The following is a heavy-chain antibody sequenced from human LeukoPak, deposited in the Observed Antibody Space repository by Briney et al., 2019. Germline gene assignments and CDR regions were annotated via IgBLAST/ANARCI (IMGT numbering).Heavy chain of an antibody. V-gene: IGHV3-23*01. Sequence: GGSLRLSCAASGFTVSSNYMSWVRQAPGKGLEWVSAISGSGGSTYYADSVKGRFTISRDNSKNTLYLQMNSLRAEDTAVYYCAKGGSYSAWRLSDYWGQGTLVTVSS. CDR1: GFTVSSNY. CDR2: ISGSGGST. CDR3: AKGGSYSAWRLSDY. D-gene: IGHD1-26*01. J-gene: IGHJ4*02.